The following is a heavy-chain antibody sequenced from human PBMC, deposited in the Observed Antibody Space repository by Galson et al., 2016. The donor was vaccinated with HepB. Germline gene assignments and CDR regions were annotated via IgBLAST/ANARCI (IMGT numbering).Heavy chain of an antibody. CDR3: ARDRDHGLDN. CDR2: ISASTGNT. D-gene: IGHD2-8*01. J-gene: IGHJ3*02. V-gene: IGHV1-18*04. CDR1: GYTFTSNG. Sequence: SVKVSCKASGYTFTSNGISWVRQAPGQGLEWMGWISASTGNTNYAQKFPGRLTETTNTSTRTAYMELRNLRSDDTAVYYCARDRDHGLDNWGQGTMVTVSS.